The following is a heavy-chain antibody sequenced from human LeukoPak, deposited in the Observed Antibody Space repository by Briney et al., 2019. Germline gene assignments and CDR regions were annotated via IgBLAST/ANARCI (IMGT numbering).Heavy chain of an antibody. V-gene: IGHV3-21*01. CDR2: ISSSSYI. CDR3: VRNRGWLQFDY. D-gene: IGHD5-24*01. Sequence: PGGSLRLSCAASGFTFSSYSMNWVRQAPGKGLEWVSSISSSSYIYYADSVKDRFTISRDNAKNSIYLEKNSLRAEDTAMYYCVRNRGWLQFDYWGQGTLVTVSS. J-gene: IGHJ4*02. CDR1: GFTFSSYS.